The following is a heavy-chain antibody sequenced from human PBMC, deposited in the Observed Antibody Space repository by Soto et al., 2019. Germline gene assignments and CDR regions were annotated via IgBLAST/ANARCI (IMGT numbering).Heavy chain of an antibody. CDR2: VSDNGGSRGGT. CDR3: ARAKAVVIAALDI. Sequence: GGSLRLSCKASGFMFNNSAMTWVRHAPGQGLQWVASVSDNGGSRGGTYYADSVKGRFTISRDNPKNTLYLQLDSLTGADTAVYYCARAKAVVIAALDIWGQGTMVTVSS. V-gene: IGHV3-23*01. J-gene: IGHJ3*02. CDR1: GFMFNNSA. D-gene: IGHD2-21*01.